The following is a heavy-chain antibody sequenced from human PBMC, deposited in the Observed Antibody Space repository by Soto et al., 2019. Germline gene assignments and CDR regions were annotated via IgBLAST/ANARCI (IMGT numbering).Heavy chain of an antibody. V-gene: IGHV3-43D*03. CDR2: ISWDGGST. CDR3: AKGMRFLSYYGMDV. CDR1: GFTFDDYA. D-gene: IGHD3-3*01. J-gene: IGHJ6*02. Sequence: GGSLRLSCAASGFTFDDYAMHWVRQAPGKGLEWVSRISWDGGSTYYADSVKGRFTITRYNSKNSLYLQMNSLRAEDTALDYWAKGMRFLSYYGMDVWGQGTTVTVSS.